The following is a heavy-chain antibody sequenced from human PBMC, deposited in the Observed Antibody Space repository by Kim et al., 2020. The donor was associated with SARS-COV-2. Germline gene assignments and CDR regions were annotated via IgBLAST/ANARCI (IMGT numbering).Heavy chain of an antibody. Sequence: GGSLRLSCAASGFTFSNAWMSWVRQAPGKGLEWVGRIKSKTDGGTTDYAVIVKGRFTISRDDSKNTLYLQMNSLRTEDTAVYYCSTDLGGHLWSGYVLDYYYGMDVWGQGTTVTVSS. J-gene: IGHJ6*02. CDR1: GFTFSNAW. V-gene: IGHV3-15*01. D-gene: IGHD3-3*01. CDR2: IKSKTDGGTT. CDR3: STDLGGHLWSGYVLDYYYGMDV.